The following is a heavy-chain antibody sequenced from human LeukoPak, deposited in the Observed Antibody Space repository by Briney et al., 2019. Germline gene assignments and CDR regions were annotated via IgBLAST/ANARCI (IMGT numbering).Heavy chain of an antibody. V-gene: IGHV3-23*01. CDR2: ISGSGGST. D-gene: IGHD3-10*01. CDR3: AKSGSVTMVRGVIPYGMDV. J-gene: IGHJ6*04. CDR1: GFTFSSYA. Sequence: GGSLRLSCAASGFTFSSYAMSWVRQAPGKGLEWVSAISGSGGSTYYTDSVKGRFTISRDNSKNTLYLQMNSLRAEDTAVYYCAKSGSVTMVRGVIPYGMDVWGKGTTVTVSS.